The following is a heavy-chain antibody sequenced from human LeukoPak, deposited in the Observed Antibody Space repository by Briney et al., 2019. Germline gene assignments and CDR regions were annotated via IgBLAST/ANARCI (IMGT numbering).Heavy chain of an antibody. CDR2: IYTSGT. CDR3: ARAGTDGYSHFDY. V-gene: IGHV4-4*07. Sequence: SETLSLTCAVSGYSISSGYYWGWIRQPAGKGLEWIGRIYTSGTDYNPSLKSRVTMSVDTSKNQFSLKLSSVTAADTAVYYCARAGTDGYSHFDYWGQGTLVTVSS. J-gene: IGHJ4*02. CDR1: GYSISSGYY. D-gene: IGHD3-22*01.